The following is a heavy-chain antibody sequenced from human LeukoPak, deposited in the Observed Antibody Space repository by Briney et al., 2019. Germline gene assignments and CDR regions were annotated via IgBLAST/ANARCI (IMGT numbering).Heavy chain of an antibody. V-gene: IGHV3-48*03. CDR2: TSSSGRTI. Sequence: PGGSLRLSCASSGFTFSSYEMNWVRQAPGKGLEWVSYTSSSGRTIYYADSVRGRFTISRDNAKNSVYLPMNRLRAEDTAVYYCARATRGVASNFDYWGQGTLVTVSS. J-gene: IGHJ4*02. CDR1: GFTFSSYE. CDR3: ARATRGVASNFDY. D-gene: IGHD2-15*01.